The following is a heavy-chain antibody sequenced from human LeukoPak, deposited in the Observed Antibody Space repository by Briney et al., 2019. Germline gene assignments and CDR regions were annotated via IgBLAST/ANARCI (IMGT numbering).Heavy chain of an antibody. CDR3: ARALPDAFDI. CDR1: GGSISSGGYY. J-gene: IGHJ3*02. CDR2: IYYSGST. Sequence: SETLSLTCTVSGGSISSGGYYWSWIRQHPGKGLEWIGYIYYSGSTYYNPSLKSRVTISVDTSKDQFSLKLSSVTAADTAVYYCARALPDAFDIWGQGTMVTVSS. V-gene: IGHV4-31*03.